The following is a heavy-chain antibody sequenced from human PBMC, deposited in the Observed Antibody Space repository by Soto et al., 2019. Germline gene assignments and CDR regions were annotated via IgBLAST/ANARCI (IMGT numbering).Heavy chain of an antibody. CDR3: ASSYGSGSYYRGMTYYYYGMDV. V-gene: IGHV1-69*01. CDR1: GGTFSSYA. J-gene: IGHJ6*02. D-gene: IGHD3-10*01. CDR2: IIPIFGTA. Sequence: VKVSCKASGGTFSSYAISWVRQAPGQGLEWMGGIIPIFGTANYAQKFQGRVTITADESTSTAYMELSSLRSEDTAVYYCASSYGSGSYYRGMTYYYYGMDVWGQGTTVTVSS.